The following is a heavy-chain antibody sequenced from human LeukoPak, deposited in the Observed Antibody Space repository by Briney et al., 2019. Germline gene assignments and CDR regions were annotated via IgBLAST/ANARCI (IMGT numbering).Heavy chain of an antibody. J-gene: IGHJ4*02. CDR2: INPNSGGT. CDR3: ARDNCTNGVCYPFFDY. V-gene: IGHV1-2*02. Sequence: ASVKVSCKASGYTFTGYYIHWERQAPGQGLEWMGWINPNSGGTNYAQKFQGRVTMTRDTSISTAYMELSRLRSDDTAVYYCARDNCTNGVCYPFFDYWGQGTLVTVSS. D-gene: IGHD2-8*01. CDR1: GYTFTGYY.